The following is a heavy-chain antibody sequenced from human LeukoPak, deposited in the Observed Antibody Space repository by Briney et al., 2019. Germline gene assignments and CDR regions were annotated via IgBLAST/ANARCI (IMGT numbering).Heavy chain of an antibody. J-gene: IGHJ5*02. CDR1: GGSFSGYY. Sequence: PSETLSLTCAVYGGSFSGYYWSWIRQPPGKGLEWIGEINHSGSTNYNPSLKSRVTISVGTSKNQFSLKLSSVTAADTAVYYCAREGYCSGGSCYLWFDPWGQGTLVTVSS. CDR2: INHSGST. CDR3: AREGYCSGGSCYLWFDP. V-gene: IGHV4-34*01. D-gene: IGHD2-15*01.